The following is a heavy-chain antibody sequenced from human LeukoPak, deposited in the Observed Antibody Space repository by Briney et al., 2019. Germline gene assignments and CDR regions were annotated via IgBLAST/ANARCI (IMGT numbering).Heavy chain of an antibody. V-gene: IGHV3-23*01. J-gene: IGHJ4*02. Sequence: GGSLRLSCAASGFTFSSYAMHWVRQAPGKGLEWVSAISGSGGSTYYADSVKGRFTISRDNSKNTLYLQMNSLRAEDTAVYYCAKDIAIAAAGTPDYWGQGTLVTVSS. CDR3: AKDIAIAAAGTPDY. D-gene: IGHD6-13*01. CDR1: GFTFSSYA. CDR2: ISGSGGST.